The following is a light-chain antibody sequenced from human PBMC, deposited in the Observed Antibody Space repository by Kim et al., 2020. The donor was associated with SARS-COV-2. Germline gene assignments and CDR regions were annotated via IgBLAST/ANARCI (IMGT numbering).Light chain of an antibody. V-gene: IGLV2-8*01. CDR2: DVN. J-gene: IGLJ1*01. CDR3: SSYAGTNNFYV. CDR1: SSDVGGYNF. Sequence: QSVTICCTGTSSDVGGYNFDSWHQQHPGKAPKLIIYDVNKRPSGVPNRFSGSKSGNTASLTVSGLQAEDEADYYCSSYAGTNNFYVFGTGTKVTVL.